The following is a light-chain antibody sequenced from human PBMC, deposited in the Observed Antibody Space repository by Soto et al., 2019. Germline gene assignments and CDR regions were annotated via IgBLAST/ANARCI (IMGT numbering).Light chain of an antibody. V-gene: IGKV3-11*01. Sequence: EIVLTQSPATLSLSPGERATLSYRASQSVSSSLAWYQQKPGQAPRLLIYDASNRATGIPARFSGSGSGTDFTLTISSLEPEDFAVYYCQQRRNWPLTFGGGTKVEIK. CDR2: DAS. CDR1: QSVSSS. CDR3: QQRRNWPLT. J-gene: IGKJ4*01.